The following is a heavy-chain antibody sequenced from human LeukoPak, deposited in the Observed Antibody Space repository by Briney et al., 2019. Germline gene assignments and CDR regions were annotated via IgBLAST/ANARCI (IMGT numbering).Heavy chain of an antibody. CDR2: IYYSGST. V-gene: IGHV4-59*01. CDR1: GGSFSGYY. CDR3: ARGGITEDVDY. J-gene: IGHJ4*02. Sequence: SETLSLTCAVYGGSFSGYYWSWIRQPPGKGLEWIGYIYYSGSTNYNPSPKSRVTISVDTSKNQFSLKLSSVTAADTAVYYCARGGITEDVDYWGQGTLVTVSS.